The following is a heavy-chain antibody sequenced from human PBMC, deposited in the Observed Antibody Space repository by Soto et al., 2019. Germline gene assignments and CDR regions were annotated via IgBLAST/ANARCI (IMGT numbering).Heavy chain of an antibody. CDR3: ARVGQWLAHAFDI. CDR2: INHSGST. J-gene: IGHJ3*02. V-gene: IGHV4-34*01. D-gene: IGHD6-19*01. CDR1: GGSFSGYY. Sequence: SETLSLTCAVYGGSFSGYYWSWIRQPPGKGLEWIGEINHSGSTNYNPSLKSRVTISVDTSKNQFSLKLSSVTAADTAVYYCARVGQWLAHAFDIWGQGTMVTVSS.